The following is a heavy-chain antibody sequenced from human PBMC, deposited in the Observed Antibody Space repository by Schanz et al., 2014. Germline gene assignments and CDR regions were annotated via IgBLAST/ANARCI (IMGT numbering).Heavy chain of an antibody. CDR1: GITFSSHS. J-gene: IGHJ4*02. CDR2: ITYNGGTI. D-gene: IGHD3-10*01. Sequence: EVHLVESGGGLVQPGGSLRLSCAASGITFSSHSFNWVRQAPGKGLEWISYITYNGGTIYYADSVKGRFTISGDSSKYTVYLQMNSLRAEDTAVYYCARIGGSVFDYWAQGTLVTVSS. CDR3: ARIGGSVFDY. V-gene: IGHV3-48*01.